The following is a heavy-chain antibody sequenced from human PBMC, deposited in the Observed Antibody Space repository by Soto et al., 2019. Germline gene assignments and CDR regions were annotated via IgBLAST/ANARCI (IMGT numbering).Heavy chain of an antibody. Sequence: ASVKVSCKASGYTFTSFGVNWVRQAPGQGLEWMGWVNAYNGNTNYAQKFQGRVTMTADTSTSTAYMEVRSLRSDDTAVYYCATGAAGIAAHVIWGKGNMVNVSS. CDR1: GYTFTSFG. J-gene: IGHJ4*02. D-gene: IGHD6-13*01. V-gene: IGHV1-18*01. CDR2: VNAYNGNT. CDR3: ATGAAGIAAHVI.